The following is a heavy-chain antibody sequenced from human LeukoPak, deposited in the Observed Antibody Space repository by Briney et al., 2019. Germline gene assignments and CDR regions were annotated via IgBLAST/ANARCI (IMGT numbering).Heavy chain of an antibody. CDR3: ARGGSRVVVPAAISGANYYYYGMGV. V-gene: IGHV4-34*01. Sequence: SETLSLTCAVYGGSFSGYYWSWIRQPPGKGLEWIGEINHSGSTNYNPSLKSRVTISVDTSTNQFSLKLSSVTAADTAVYYCARGGSRVVVPAAISGANYYYYGMGVWGQGTTVTVSS. CDR2: INHSGST. J-gene: IGHJ6*02. CDR1: GGSFSGYY. D-gene: IGHD2-2*02.